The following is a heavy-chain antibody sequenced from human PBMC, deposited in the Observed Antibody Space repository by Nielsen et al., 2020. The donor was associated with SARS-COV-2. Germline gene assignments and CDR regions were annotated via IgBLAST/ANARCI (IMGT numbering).Heavy chain of an antibody. CDR2: ISAYNGNT. CDR1: GYTFTSYG. CDR3: ARSQVVGSSGCVDCAFGI. J-gene: IGHJ3*02. Sequence: ASVKVSCKASGYTFTSYGISWVRQAPGQGLEWMGWISAYNGNTNYAQKLQGRVTMTTDTSTSTAYMELRSLRSDDTAVYYCARSQVVGSSGCVDCAFGIWGQGTMVTVSS. D-gene: IGHD6-19*01. V-gene: IGHV1-18*01.